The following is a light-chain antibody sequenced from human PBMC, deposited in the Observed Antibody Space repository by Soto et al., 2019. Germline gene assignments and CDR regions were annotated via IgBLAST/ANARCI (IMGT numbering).Light chain of an antibody. CDR2: GNN. CDR1: RFNIGAGSD. V-gene: IGLV1-40*01. Sequence: QSALTQPPSVSGAPGQRVTISCTGSRFNIGAGSDVHWYQQLPGTAPKLLVYGNNNRPSGVPDRFSGSKSGTSASLAISGLQAEDEGDYYCHSSDSRLSGSKVFGGGTKLTVL. J-gene: IGLJ3*02. CDR3: HSSDSRLSGSKV.